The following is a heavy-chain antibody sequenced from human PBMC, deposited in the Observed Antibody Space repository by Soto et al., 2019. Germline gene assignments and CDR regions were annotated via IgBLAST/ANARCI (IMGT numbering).Heavy chain of an antibody. Sequence: SETLSLTCTVSGGSISSSSYYWGWIRQPPGKGLEWIGSIYYSGSTYYNPSLKSRVTISVDTSKNQFSLKLSSVTAADTAVYYCARTFGELYPIDYWGQGTLVTVSS. J-gene: IGHJ4*02. CDR3: ARTFGELYPIDY. V-gene: IGHV4-39*01. D-gene: IGHD3-10*01. CDR2: IYYSGST. CDR1: GGSISSSSYY.